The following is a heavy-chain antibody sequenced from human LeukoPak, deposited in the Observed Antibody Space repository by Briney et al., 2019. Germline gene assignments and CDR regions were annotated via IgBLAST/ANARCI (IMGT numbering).Heavy chain of an antibody. D-gene: IGHD6-19*01. Sequence: GGSLRLSCAASGFTFSSYAMTWVRQAPGKGLEWVSGISGSGGNTYYTDSVRGRLSLSRDNSKNTLYLQVNSLRAEDTAVYYCAKGRTEGGTLALDYWGQGTLVTVSS. V-gene: IGHV3-23*01. CDR2: ISGSGGNT. CDR3: AKGRTEGGTLALDY. J-gene: IGHJ4*02. CDR1: GFTFSSYA.